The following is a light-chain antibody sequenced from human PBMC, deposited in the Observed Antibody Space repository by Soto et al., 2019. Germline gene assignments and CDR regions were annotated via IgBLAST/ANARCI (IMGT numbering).Light chain of an antibody. Sequence: DIQMTQSPYSVSASGGDRVTISCRASQGISRWLAWYQQKPGRAPKLLIYAASTLQSGVPSRFSGSGSGTDFSLTITSQQPEDSATYYCQQADSFPLTFGGGKKVEI. CDR2: AAS. CDR1: QGISRW. V-gene: IGKV1-12*01. J-gene: IGKJ4*01. CDR3: QQADSFPLT.